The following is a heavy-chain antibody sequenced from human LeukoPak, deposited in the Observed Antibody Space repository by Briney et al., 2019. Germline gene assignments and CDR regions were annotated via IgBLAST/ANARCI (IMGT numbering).Heavy chain of an antibody. Sequence: GGSLRLPCAASGFTFSSYGMHWVRQAPGKGLEWVAFIRYDGSNKYYADSVKGRFTISRDNSKNTLYVQMNSLRAEDTAVYYCAKEGYSRGYYSYYYMDVWGKGTTVTVSS. D-gene: IGHD6-13*01. CDR2: IRYDGSNK. V-gene: IGHV3-30*02. CDR3: AKEGYSRGYYSYYYMDV. J-gene: IGHJ6*03. CDR1: GFTFSSYG.